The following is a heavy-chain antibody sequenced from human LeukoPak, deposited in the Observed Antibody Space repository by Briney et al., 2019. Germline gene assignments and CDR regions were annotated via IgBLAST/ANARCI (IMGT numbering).Heavy chain of an antibody. CDR3: ARNSRYDQEY. V-gene: IGHV4-39*07. D-gene: IGHD3-16*01. Sequence: PSETLSLTCTVSGGSISTYYWGWIRQPPGKGLEWIGSIYYSGSTYYNPSLKGRVTISVDTSKNQFSLKLSSVTAADTAVYYCARNSRYDQEYWGQGILVIVSS. CDR2: IYYSGST. J-gene: IGHJ4*02. CDR1: GGSISTYY.